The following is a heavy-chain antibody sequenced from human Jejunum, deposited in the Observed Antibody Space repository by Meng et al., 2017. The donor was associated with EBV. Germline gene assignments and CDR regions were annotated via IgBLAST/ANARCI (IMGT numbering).Heavy chain of an antibody. CDR1: GGSISSGGYS. CDR2: IYYSGSA. Sequence: QLQLQESGSVLVKASEALPLTCAVSGGSISSGGYSWHWIRQPPGKGLQWIGYIYYSGSAFYNPSLKSRVTLSVDRSKNQFSLNLSSVTAADTAVYYCARGAYFDYWGQGTLVTVSS. V-gene: IGHV4-30-2*01. CDR3: ARGAYFDY. J-gene: IGHJ4*02.